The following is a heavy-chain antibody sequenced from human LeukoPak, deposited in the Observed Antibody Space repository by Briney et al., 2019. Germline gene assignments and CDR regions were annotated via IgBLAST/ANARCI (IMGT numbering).Heavy chain of an antibody. J-gene: IGHJ4*02. CDR3: ARAHIRYDSSGYYLWDY. Sequence: ASVTVSCKASGYTFTSYGISWVRPAPGQGLEWMGWISAYNGNTNYAQQLQGRVTMTTDTSTSTAYMELRSLRSDDTAVYYCARAHIRYDSSGYYLWDYWGQGTLVTVSS. CDR2: ISAYNGNT. D-gene: IGHD3-22*01. CDR1: GYTFTSYG. V-gene: IGHV1-18*01.